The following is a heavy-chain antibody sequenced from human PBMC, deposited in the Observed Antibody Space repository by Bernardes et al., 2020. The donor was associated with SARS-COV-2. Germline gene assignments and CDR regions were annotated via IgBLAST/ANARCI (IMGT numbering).Heavy chain of an antibody. CDR3: ARDNWIQLFMIRFNWFDP. D-gene: IGHD5-18*01. CDR2: MNPNSGNT. V-gene: IGHV1-8*01. Sequence: ASVKVSCKASGYTFTSYDINWVRQATGQGLEWMGWMNPNSGNTGYAQKFQGRVTMTRNTSISTAYMELSSLRSEDTAVYYCARDNWIQLFMIRFNWFDPWGQGTLVTVSS. J-gene: IGHJ5*02. CDR1: GYTFTSYD.